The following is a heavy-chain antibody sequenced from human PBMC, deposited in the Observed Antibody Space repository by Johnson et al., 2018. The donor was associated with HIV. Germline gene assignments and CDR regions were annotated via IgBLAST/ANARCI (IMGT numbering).Heavy chain of an antibody. CDR1: GFTFSSYG. CDR2: ISYDGSNK. J-gene: IGHJ3*02. Sequence: QVHLVESGGGVVQPGRSLRLSCAASGFTFSSYGMHWVRQAPGKGLEWVAVISYDGSNKYYADSVKGRFTISRDNSKNTLYLQMNSLSAEDTAVYYCAKDKSNAFDIWGQGTMVTVSS. CDR3: AKDKSNAFDI. V-gene: IGHV3-30*18.